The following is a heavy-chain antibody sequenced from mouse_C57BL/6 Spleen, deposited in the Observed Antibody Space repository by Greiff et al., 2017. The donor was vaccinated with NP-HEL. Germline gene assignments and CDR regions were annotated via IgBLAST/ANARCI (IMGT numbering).Heavy chain of an antibody. D-gene: IGHD2-4*01. CDR1: GFNIKDYY. CDR3: APDYDGGAWFAY. Sequence: EVKLMESGAELVKPGASVKLSCTASGFNIKDYYMHWVKQRTEQGLEWIGRIDPEDGETKYAPKFQGKATITADTSSNTAYLQLSSLTSEDTAVYYCAPDYDGGAWFAYWGQGTLVTVSA. CDR2: IDPEDGET. V-gene: IGHV14-2*01. J-gene: IGHJ3*01.